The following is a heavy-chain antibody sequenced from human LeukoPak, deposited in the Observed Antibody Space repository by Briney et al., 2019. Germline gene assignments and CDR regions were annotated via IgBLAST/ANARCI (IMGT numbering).Heavy chain of an antibody. V-gene: IGHV1-69*04. J-gene: IGHJ4*02. D-gene: IGHD6-19*01. CDR1: GGTFSSYA. CDR3: ARGGATDQVVGWYYFDY. Sequence: GASVKVSCKASGGTFSSYAISWVRQAPGQGLEWMGRIIPIFGIANYAQKFQGRVTITADKSMSTAYMELSSLRSEDTAVYYCARGGATDQVVGWYYFDYWGQGTLVTVSS. CDR2: IIPIFGIA.